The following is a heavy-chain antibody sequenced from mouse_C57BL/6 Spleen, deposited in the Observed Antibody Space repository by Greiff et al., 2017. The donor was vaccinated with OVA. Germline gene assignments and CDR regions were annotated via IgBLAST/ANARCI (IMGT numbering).Heavy chain of an antibody. D-gene: IGHD4-1*01. CDR3: ANWEVDY. CDR2: IDPSDSYT. V-gene: IGHV1-50*01. J-gene: IGHJ2*01. Sequence: QVQLQQSGAELVKPGASVKLSCKASGYTFTSYWMQWVKQRPGQGLEWIGEIDPSDSYTNYNQKFKGKATLTVDTSSSTAYMQLSSLTSEDSAVYYCANWEVDYWGQGTTLTVSS. CDR1: GYTFTSYW.